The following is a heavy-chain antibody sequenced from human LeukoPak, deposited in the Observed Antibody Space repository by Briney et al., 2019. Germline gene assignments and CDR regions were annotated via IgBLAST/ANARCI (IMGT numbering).Heavy chain of an antibody. CDR1: GFTFSSFA. Sequence: GGSLRLSCAASGFTFSSFAMTWVRQAPGKGLEWVSSITGNHGPTYNTDSVKGRFTISRDNSQNTLYLQMNSPRAEDTAVYYCTKDPNGDYVGAFDPWGQGTLVTVSS. D-gene: IGHD4-17*01. V-gene: IGHV3-23*01. CDR3: TKDPNGDYVGAFDP. J-gene: IGHJ5*02. CDR2: ITGNHGPT.